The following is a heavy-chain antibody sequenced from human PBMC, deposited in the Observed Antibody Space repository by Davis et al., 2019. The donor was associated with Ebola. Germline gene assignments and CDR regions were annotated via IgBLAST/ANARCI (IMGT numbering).Heavy chain of an antibody. CDR3: AKGIFVQEDAFDI. Sequence: GESLKISCAASGFTFSSYGMHWVRQAPGKGLEWVAVISYDGSNKYYADSVKGRFTISRDNSKNTLYLQMNSLRAEDTAVYYCAKGIFVQEDAFDIWGQGTMVTVSS. CDR2: ISYDGSNK. CDR1: GFTFSSYG. J-gene: IGHJ3*02. D-gene: IGHD2-21*01. V-gene: IGHV3-30*18.